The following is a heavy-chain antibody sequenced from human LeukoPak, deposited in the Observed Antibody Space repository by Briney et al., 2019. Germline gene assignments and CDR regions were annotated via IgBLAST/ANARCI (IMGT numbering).Heavy chain of an antibody. CDR2: IKQDGSEK. Sequence: GGSLRLSCAASGFTFSSYWMSWVRQAPGKGLEWVANIKQDGSEKYYVDSVKGRFTISRDNAKNSLYLQMNSLRAEDTAVYYCARETCGGDCYPEYFQYWGQGALVTVSS. D-gene: IGHD2-21*02. CDR1: GFTFSSYW. V-gene: IGHV3-7*05. J-gene: IGHJ1*01. CDR3: ARETCGGDCYPEYFQY.